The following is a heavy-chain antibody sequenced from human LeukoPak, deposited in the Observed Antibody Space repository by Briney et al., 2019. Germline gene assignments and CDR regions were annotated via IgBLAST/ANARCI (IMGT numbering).Heavy chain of an antibody. CDR3: ARADLYITGDAQGD. CDR1: GYTFTSYD. Sequence: ASVKVSCEASGYTFTSYDINWVRQATGQGLEWMGWMNPNSGNTGYAQKFQGRVTMTRNTSISTAYMELSSLRSEDTAVYYCARADLYITGDAQGDWGQGTLVTVSS. D-gene: IGHD7-27*01. CDR2: MNPNSGNT. J-gene: IGHJ4*02. V-gene: IGHV1-8*01.